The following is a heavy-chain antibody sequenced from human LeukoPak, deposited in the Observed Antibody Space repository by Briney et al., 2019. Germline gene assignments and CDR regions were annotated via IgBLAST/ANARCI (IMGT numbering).Heavy chain of an antibody. J-gene: IGHJ5*02. CDR2: ISAYNGNT. D-gene: IGHD3-10*01. CDR1: GYTFTSYG. Sequence: ASVKVSCKASGYTFTSYGISWVRQAPGQGLEWMGWISAYNGNTNYAQKLQGRVTMTTDTSTSTAYMELRSLRSDDTAVYYCARSTGGYGSGSYYIDWFDPWGQGTLVTVSS. CDR3: ARSTGGYGSGSYYIDWFDP. V-gene: IGHV1-18*01.